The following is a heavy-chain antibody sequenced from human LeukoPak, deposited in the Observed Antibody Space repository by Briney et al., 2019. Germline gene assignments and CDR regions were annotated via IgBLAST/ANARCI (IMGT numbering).Heavy chain of an antibody. D-gene: IGHD3-3*01. V-gene: IGHV1-8*01. CDR1: GYTFTSYD. CDR3: AREGGYYDFWSGYYYYYMDV. CDR2: MNPNSGNT. J-gene: IGHJ6*03. Sequence: ASVKASCKASGYTFTSYDINWVRQATGQGLEWMGWMNPNSGNTGYAQKFQGRVTMTRNTSISTAYMELSSLRSEDTAVYYCAREGGYYDFWSGYYYYYMDVWGKGTTVTVSS.